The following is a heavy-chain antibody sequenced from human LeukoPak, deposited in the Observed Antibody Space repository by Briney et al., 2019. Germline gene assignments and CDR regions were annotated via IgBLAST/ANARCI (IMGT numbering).Heavy chain of an antibody. V-gene: IGHV3-30-3*01. CDR1: GFTFSGYA. J-gene: IGHJ5*02. CDR2: ISYDGSNK. Sequence: GGSLRLSCAASGFTFSGYAMHWVRQAPGKGLEWVAVISYDGSNKYYADSVKGRFTISRDNSKNTLYLQMNSLRAEDTAAYYCARGKKNWFAPGGQETLATVPS. CDR3: ARGKKNWFAP.